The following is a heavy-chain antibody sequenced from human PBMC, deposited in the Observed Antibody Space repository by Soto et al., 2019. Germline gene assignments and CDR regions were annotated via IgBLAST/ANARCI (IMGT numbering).Heavy chain of an antibody. J-gene: IGHJ6*02. CDR2: INPSTGSA. Sequence: QVQLMQSGAEVKKPGASVKVSCKASGYTFTSYYIHWVRQAPGQGLERMGIINPSTGSASYARMFQGRVAMTRDTSTSTVYMEVSSLRSEDTAVYYCARDPNLSLTFHYYGMDVWGQGTTVTVSS. CDR1: GYTFTSYY. V-gene: IGHV1-46*01. CDR3: ARDPNLSLTFHYYGMDV.